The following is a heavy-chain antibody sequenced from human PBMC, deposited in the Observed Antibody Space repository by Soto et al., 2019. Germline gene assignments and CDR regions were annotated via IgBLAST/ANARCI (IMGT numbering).Heavy chain of an antibody. J-gene: IGHJ4*02. V-gene: IGHV3-72*01. D-gene: IGHD3-10*01. CDR3: SLIRGVMGY. CDR1: GFTFSDHF. Sequence: EVQLVESGGGLVQPGGSLRLSCATSGFTFSDHFVDWVRQAPGKGLEWIGRTKDKFYSFASQYGASVQGRFTISRDDSAHAVYLQIAGLKSEDTAVYYFSLIRGVMGYWCQGTLVTVSS. CDR2: TKDKFYSFAS.